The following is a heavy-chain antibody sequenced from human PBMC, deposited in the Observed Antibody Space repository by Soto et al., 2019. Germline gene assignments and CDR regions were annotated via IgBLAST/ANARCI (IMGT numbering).Heavy chain of an antibody. CDR2: ISSASNHI. Sequence: ETLSLTCSVSGGTISGYYWTWVRQAPGEGLEWVSSISSASNHIFYADSVKGRFTISRDNAKSSLNLQMNSLRAEDTAVYYCAKDRGRGSPVSGGMDVWGQGTTVTVSS. CDR3: AKDRGRGSPVSGGMDV. CDR1: GGTISGYY. J-gene: IGHJ6*02. D-gene: IGHD3-3*01. V-gene: IGHV3-21*01.